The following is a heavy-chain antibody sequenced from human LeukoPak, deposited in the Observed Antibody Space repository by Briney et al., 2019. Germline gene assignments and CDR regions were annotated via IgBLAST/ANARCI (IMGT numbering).Heavy chain of an antibody. D-gene: IGHD6-19*01. CDR2: ISYDGSKK. CDR3: ARDNGVTAVAGHFDY. Sequence: AGGSLRLSCAASGFTFKTYSMHWVRQAPGKGLEWVAVISYDGSKKYYADSVKGRFTISRDNSKNTLYLQMNSLRPEDTAVYYCARDNGVTAVAGHFDYWGQGTLVTVSS. J-gene: IGHJ4*02. CDR1: GFTFKTYS. V-gene: IGHV3-30-3*01.